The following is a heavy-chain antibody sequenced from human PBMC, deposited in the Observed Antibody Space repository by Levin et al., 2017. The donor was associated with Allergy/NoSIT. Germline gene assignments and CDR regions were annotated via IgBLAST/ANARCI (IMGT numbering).Heavy chain of an antibody. D-gene: IGHD3-3*01. CDR1: GFTFSSYE. CDR3: ARQLGNFWSGYNYFDY. J-gene: IGHJ4*02. V-gene: IGHV3-48*03. CDR2: ISSSGSTI. Sequence: GGSLRLSCAASGFTFSSYEMNWVRQAPGKGLEWVSYISSSGSTIYYADSVKGRFTISRDNAKNSLYLQMNSLRAEDSAVYYCARQLGNFWSGYNYFDYWGQGTLVTVSS.